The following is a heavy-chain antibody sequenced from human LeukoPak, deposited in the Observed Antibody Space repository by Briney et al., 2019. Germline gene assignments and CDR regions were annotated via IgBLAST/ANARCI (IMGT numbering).Heavy chain of an antibody. Sequence: SQTLSLTCTVSGASFISYYWTWIRQPAGKGLEWIGRIYTSGNTNYNPSLKSRVTMSVDTSKNQFSLKVTSVTAADTAVYYCARDLEAAGCFDIWGQGTLVTVSS. CDR1: GASFISYY. J-gene: IGHJ4*02. CDR2: IYTSGNT. V-gene: IGHV4-4*07. D-gene: IGHD6-13*01. CDR3: ARDLEAAGCFDI.